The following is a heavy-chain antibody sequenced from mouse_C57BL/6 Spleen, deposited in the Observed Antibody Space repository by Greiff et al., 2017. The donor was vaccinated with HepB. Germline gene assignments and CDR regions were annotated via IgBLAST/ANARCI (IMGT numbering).Heavy chain of an antibody. V-gene: IGHV1-42*01. D-gene: IGHD2-3*01. CDR1: GYSFTGYY. CDR2: INPSTGGT. Sequence: SGPELVKPGASVKISCKASGYSFTGYYMNWVKQSPEKSLEWIGEINPSTGGTTYNQKFKAKATLTVDKSSSTAYMQLKSLTSEDSAVYYCARGLLRAYYAMDYWGQGTSVTVSS. CDR3: ARGLLRAYYAMDY. J-gene: IGHJ4*01.